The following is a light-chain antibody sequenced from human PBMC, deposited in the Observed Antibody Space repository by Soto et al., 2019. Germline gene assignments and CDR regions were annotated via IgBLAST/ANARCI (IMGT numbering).Light chain of an antibody. CDR1: SSDVGGYNY. J-gene: IGLJ2*01. CDR3: SSYAGSHVV. CDR2: EVS. V-gene: IGLV2-8*01. Sequence: QSVLTQPPSASGSPGQSVTISCTGTSSDVGGYNYVSWYQQQPGKAPKLMIYEVSKRPSGVPDCCSGSKSGNTASLTVSGLQAEDEADYFSSSYAGSHVVFGGGTKLTVL.